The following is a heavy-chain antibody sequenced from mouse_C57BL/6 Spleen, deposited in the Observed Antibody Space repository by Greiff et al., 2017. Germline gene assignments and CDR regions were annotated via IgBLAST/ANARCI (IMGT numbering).Heavy chain of an antibody. V-gene: IGHV7-3*01. Sequence: EVKLVESGGGLVQPGGSLSLSCAASGFTFTDYYMSWVRQPPGKALEWLGFIRNKANGYTTEYSASVKGRFTISRDNSQSILYLQMNALRAEDSATYYCARSYSNYHWYFDVWGTGTTVTVSS. D-gene: IGHD2-5*01. J-gene: IGHJ1*03. CDR1: GFTFTDYY. CDR3: ARSYSNYHWYFDV. CDR2: IRNKANGYTT.